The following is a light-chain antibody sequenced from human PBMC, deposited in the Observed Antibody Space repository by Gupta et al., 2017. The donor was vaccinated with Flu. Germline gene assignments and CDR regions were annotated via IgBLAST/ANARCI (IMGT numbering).Light chain of an antibody. Sequence: SALTQPASVSGSPGQAITIPCPGTSSDVGNYNLVSWYQQPPAKPRKLMIYEGVRRPAGVSPRFSGSKSGNTASLTISGLQAEDEGDYYGCSYAGIHTFVFGGGTKVTVL. CDR1: SSDVGNYNL. V-gene: IGLV2-23*03. CDR2: EGV. J-gene: IGLJ2*01. CDR3: CSYAGIHTFV.